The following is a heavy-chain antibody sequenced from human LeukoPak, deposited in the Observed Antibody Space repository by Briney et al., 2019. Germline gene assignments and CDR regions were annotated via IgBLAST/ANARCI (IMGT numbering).Heavy chain of an antibody. CDR1: GYTFTSYA. CDR2: INTNTGNP. V-gene: IGHV7-4-1*02. D-gene: IGHD6-13*01. CDR3: ARDRNSSSWYWAYYYYYGMDV. Sequence: ASVKVSCKASGYTFTSYAMNWVRQAPGQGLEWMGWINTNTGNPTYAQGFTGRFVFSLDTSVSTAYLQISSLKAEDTAVYYYARDRNSSSWYWAYYYYYGMDVWGQGTTVTVSS. J-gene: IGHJ6*02.